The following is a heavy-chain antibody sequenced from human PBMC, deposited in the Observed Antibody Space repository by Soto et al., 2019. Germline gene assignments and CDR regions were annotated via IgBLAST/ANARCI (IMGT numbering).Heavy chain of an antibody. Sequence: GGSLRLSCAASGFTFSSYGMHWVRQAPGKGLEWVAVIWYDGSNKYYADSVKGRFTISRDNSKNTLYLQMNSLRAEDTAVYYCARDSRSGYGILDYWGQGTLVTVSS. V-gene: IGHV3-33*01. D-gene: IGHD3-22*01. J-gene: IGHJ4*02. CDR2: IWYDGSNK. CDR1: GFTFSSYG. CDR3: ARDSRSGYGILDY.